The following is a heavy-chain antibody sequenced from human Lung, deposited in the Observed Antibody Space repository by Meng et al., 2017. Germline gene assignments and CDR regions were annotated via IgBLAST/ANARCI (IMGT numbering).Heavy chain of an antibody. Sequence: QITLKESGPALVKPTETLTLTCTLSGSTLSTSVVAVGWIRQPPGKALEWLALIYWDDEKRYSPSLKSRLTITKDTSKNHVVLTMTNMDPVDTATYYCAHSWGSGYYFGPLDYWGQGTLVTVSS. CDR2: IYWDDEK. J-gene: IGHJ4*02. CDR1: GSTLSTSVVA. D-gene: IGHD3-22*01. CDR3: AHSWGSGYYFGPLDY. V-gene: IGHV2-5*02.